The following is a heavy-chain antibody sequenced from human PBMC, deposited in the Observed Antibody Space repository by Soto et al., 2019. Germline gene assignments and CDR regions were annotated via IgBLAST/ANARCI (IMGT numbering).Heavy chain of an antibody. CDR1: GYTFTSYA. V-gene: IGHV1-3*01. D-gene: IGHD2-15*01. CDR2: INAGNGNT. CDR3: ERGPGGPDGPGDY. Sequence: QVQLVQSGAEVKKPGASVKVSCKASGYTFTSYAMHWVRQAPGQRLEWMGWINAGNGNTKYSQKFQGRVTITRDTSASTAYMELSSLRSEDTAVYYCERGPGGPDGPGDYWGQGTLVTVSS. J-gene: IGHJ4*02.